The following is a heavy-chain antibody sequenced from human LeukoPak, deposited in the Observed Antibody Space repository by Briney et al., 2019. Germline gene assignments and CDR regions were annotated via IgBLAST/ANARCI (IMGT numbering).Heavy chain of an antibody. J-gene: IGHJ4*02. CDR2: ISGGGRST. V-gene: IGHV3-23*01. Sequence: GGSLRLSCAASGFTFSTCAMSWVRQAPGKGLEWVSTISGGGRSTDYADSVKGQFTISRDNSKNTLYLQMNSLRAEDTAVYYCARERYFDYWGQGALVTVSS. CDR3: ARERYFDY. CDR1: GFTFSTCA.